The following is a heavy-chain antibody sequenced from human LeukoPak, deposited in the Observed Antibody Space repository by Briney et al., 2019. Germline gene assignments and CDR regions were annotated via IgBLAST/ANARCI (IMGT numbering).Heavy chain of an antibody. V-gene: IGHV4-34*01. J-gene: IGHJ5*02. CDR3: ARRFATNSAAAGTFDP. Sequence: GSLRLSCAASGFTFSTHWMSWVRQAPGKGLEWIGEINHSGSTNYNPSLKSRVTISVDTSKNQFSLKLSSVTAADTAVYYCARRFATNSAAAGTFDPWGQGTLVTVSS. CDR2: INHSGST. D-gene: IGHD6-13*01. CDR1: GFTFSTHW.